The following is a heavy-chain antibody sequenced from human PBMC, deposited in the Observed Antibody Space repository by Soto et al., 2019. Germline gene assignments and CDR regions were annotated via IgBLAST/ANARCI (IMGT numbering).Heavy chain of an antibody. J-gene: IGHJ4*02. CDR1: GFTFSSYA. CDR3: AKTESGCSSTSCYRHFDY. Sequence: VQLLESGGGLVQPGGSLRLSCAASGFTFSSYAMSWVRQAPGKGLEWVSAISGSGGSTYYADSVKGRFTISRDNSKNTLYLQMNSLRAEDTAVYYCAKTESGCSSTSCYRHFDYWGQGTLVTVSS. V-gene: IGHV3-23*01. CDR2: ISGSGGST. D-gene: IGHD2-2*01.